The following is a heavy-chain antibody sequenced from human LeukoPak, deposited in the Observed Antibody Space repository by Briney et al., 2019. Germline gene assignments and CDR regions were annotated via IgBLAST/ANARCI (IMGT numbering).Heavy chain of an antibody. Sequence: SETLSLTCTVSGGSISSYSWSWIRQPPGKGLEWIGYIYYSGSTNYNPSLKSRVTISVDTSKNQFSLKLSSVTAADTAVYYCASTGYSSGFRTYYFDYWGQRTLVTVSS. CDR1: GGSISSYS. V-gene: IGHV4-59*01. CDR2: IYYSGST. CDR3: ASTGYSSGFRTYYFDY. J-gene: IGHJ4*02. D-gene: IGHD6-19*01.